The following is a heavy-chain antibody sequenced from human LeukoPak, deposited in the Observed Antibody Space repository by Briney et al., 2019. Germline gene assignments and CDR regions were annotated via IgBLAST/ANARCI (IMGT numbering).Heavy chain of an antibody. CDR2: ISGSGGTP. CDR1: GFTFSTSG. J-gene: IGHJ4*02. V-gene: IGHV3-23*01. Sequence: HTGGSLRLSCAASGFTFSTSGVTWVRQAPGKGLDWVSIISGSGGTPYYTDSVKGRFTISRDNSKNTLYLQMNSLRAEDTAVYYCAKTRGISISGVVPLCDYWGQGTLVTVSS. CDR3: AKTRGISISGVVPLCDY. D-gene: IGHD3-3*01.